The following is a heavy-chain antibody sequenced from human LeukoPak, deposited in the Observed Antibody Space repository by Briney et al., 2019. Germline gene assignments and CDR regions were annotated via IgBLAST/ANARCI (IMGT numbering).Heavy chain of an antibody. V-gene: IGHV4-39*07. J-gene: IGHJ4*02. CDR3: ARGTLYRGWSYYLDS. CDR1: GDSISLSSYY. D-gene: IGHD6-19*01. CDR2: VYYSGTT. Sequence: PSETLSLTCSVSGDSISLSSYYWGWIRQPPGKALEWIGSVYYSGTTSYNPSLKSRVTISVDMSKNHFSLRLGSVTAADTAMYYCARGTLYRGWSYYLDSWGQGSQVTVSS.